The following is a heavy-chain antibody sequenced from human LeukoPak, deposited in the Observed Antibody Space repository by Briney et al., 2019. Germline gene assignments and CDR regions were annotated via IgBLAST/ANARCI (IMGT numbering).Heavy chain of an antibody. CDR2: LYNTGNT. D-gene: IGHD6-13*01. Sequence: GGSLRLSCAASGFTVNSNYLSWVRQAPGKGLEWVSTLYNTGNTYYANSVKGRFSISRDNSKNTLFLQMNGLRAEDTAVYYCARLTPAAGRLYFVDWGPGTLVTVSS. J-gene: IGHJ4*02. CDR3: ARLTPAAGRLYFVD. V-gene: IGHV3-53*01. CDR1: GFTVNSNY.